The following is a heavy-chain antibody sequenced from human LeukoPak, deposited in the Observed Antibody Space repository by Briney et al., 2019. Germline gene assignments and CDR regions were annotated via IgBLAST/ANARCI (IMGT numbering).Heavy chain of an antibody. D-gene: IGHD3-10*01. J-gene: IGHJ4*02. V-gene: IGHV1-2*02. CDR2: INPNSGGT. CDR3: ARDFRVWFREDYFDY. CDR1: GYTLTGYY. Sequence: ASVKVSCKASGYTLTGYYMHWVRQAPGQGLEWMGWINPNSGGTNYAQKFQGRVTMTRDTSISTAYMELSRLRSDDTAVYYCARDFRVWFREDYFDYWGQGTLVTVSS.